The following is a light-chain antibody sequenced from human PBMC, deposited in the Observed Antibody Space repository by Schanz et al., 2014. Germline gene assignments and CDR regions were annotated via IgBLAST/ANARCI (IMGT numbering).Light chain of an antibody. Sequence: SYELTQPHSVSVATAQMARITCGGNNIGSKAVHWYQQKPGQDPVLVIYSDSNRPSGVPDRFSGSKSGNTASLTVSGLQAEDEADYYCSSYGGSNFVVFGGGTKLTVL. J-gene: IGLJ2*01. CDR3: SSYGGSNFVV. CDR2: SDS. V-gene: IGLV3-12*02. CDR1: NIGSKA.